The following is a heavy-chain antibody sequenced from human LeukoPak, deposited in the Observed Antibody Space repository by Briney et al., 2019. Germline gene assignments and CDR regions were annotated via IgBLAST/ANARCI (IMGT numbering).Heavy chain of an antibody. CDR2: ISAYNGNT. CDR1: VYTFTSYG. CDR3: ARDSENWFDP. J-gene: IGHJ5*02. Sequence: ASVKLSCKASVYTFTSYGISWVRQAPGQGLEWMGWISAYNGNTNYAQKLKGRVNMTTDTSTSTAYMELRSLRSDDTAVYYCARDSENWFDPWGQGTLVTVSS. V-gene: IGHV1-18*01.